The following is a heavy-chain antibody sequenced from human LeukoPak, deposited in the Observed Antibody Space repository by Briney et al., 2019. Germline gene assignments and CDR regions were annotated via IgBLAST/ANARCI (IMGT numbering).Heavy chain of an antibody. CDR2: ISSSSSYI. D-gene: IGHD2-15*01. CDR1: GFTFSSYS. J-gene: IGHJ6*04. V-gene: IGHV3-21*01. Sequence: GGSLRLSCAASGFTFSSYSMNWVRQAPGKGLEWVSSISSSSSYIYYADSVKGRFTISRDNAKNSLYLQMNSLRAEDTAVYYCARVIRDIVVVVAAASTRYGVDVWGKGTTVTVSS. CDR3: ARVIRDIVVVVAAASTRYGVDV.